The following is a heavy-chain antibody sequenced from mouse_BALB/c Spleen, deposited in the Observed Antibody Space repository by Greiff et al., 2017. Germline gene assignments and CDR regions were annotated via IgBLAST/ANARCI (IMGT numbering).Heavy chain of an antibody. Sequence: EVHLVESGGGLVQPGGSMKLSCVASGFTFSNYWMNWVRQSPEKGLEWVAEIRLKSNNYATHYAESVKGRFTISRDDSKSSVYLQMNNLRAEDTGIYYCTRDSPWFAYWGQGTLVTVSA. CDR3: TRDSPWFAY. CDR1: GFTFSNYW. J-gene: IGHJ3*01. V-gene: IGHV6-6*02. CDR2: IRLKSNNYAT.